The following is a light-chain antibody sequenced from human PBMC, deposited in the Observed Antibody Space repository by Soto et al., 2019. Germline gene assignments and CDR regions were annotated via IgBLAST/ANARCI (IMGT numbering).Light chain of an antibody. CDR1: QSVSSSY. J-gene: IGKJ5*01. CDR3: QQYGSSPT. V-gene: IGKV3-20*01. CDR2: GAS. Sequence: EILLTQYPCTLSLAPVGIATLSCRASQSVSSSYLAWYQQKPGQPPRLLIYGASSRATGIPDRFSGSGSGTDFTLTISRLEPDDFAVYYGQQYGSSPTFGQGTRLE.